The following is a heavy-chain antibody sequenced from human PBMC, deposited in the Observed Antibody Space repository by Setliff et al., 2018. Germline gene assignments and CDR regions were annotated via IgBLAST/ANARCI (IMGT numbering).Heavy chain of an antibody. CDR2: IYIGGGA. V-gene: IGHV4-4*07. CDR3: AREQWLDPPGYYYKDV. Sequence: SETLSLTCTVSGGSISSYYWSWIRQPAGKGLEWIGHIYIGGGANYNPSLKSRVTMSTDTSKNQFSLKLNSVTAADMAVYYCAREQWLDPPGYYYKDVWAKGTTVTVSS. D-gene: IGHD6-19*01. J-gene: IGHJ6*03. CDR1: GGSISSYY.